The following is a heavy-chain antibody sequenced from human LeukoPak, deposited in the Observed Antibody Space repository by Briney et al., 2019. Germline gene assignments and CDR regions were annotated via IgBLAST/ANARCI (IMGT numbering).Heavy chain of an antibody. CDR3: ARSSGYYSSLFYMHV. CDR1: GGTFSSYA. CDR2: IIPIFGTS. J-gene: IGHJ6*03. D-gene: IGHD3-22*01. Sequence: SVKVSCKASGGTFSSYAISWVRQAPGQGLEWMGGIIPIFGTSNYAQKFQGRVTITADESTSTAYMELSSLRSEDTAVYYCARSSGYYSSLFYMHVWGKGTTVTVSS. V-gene: IGHV1-69*01.